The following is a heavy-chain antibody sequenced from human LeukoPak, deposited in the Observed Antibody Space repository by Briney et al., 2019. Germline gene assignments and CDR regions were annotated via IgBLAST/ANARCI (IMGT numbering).Heavy chain of an antibody. Sequence: GWSLRLSCAASGFTVSSNFMSWVRQPPGKGLEWVSVTYSGGSTYYAASVKGRFTISRDNSKNTLYLQMNSLRPEDTAVYYCARDPGGGPKQYFYSSGYYFDYWDQGTLVTVSS. CDR2: TYSGGST. D-gene: IGHD3-22*01. J-gene: IGHJ4*02. V-gene: IGHV3-53*05. CDR1: GFTVSSNF. CDR3: ARDPGGGPKQYFYSSGYYFDY.